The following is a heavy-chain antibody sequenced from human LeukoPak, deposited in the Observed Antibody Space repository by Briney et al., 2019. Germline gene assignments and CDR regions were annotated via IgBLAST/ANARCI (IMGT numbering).Heavy chain of an antibody. CDR3: ATLFQWRLPD. Sequence: SETLSLTCTVSGASFRSYYWSWIRQASGKGLEYIGCISDSGITDYNPSLTSRVTLSVDTSKNQFSLRLTSVTAADTAVYYCATLFQWRLPDWGQGTLVAVSS. CDR2: ISDSGIT. CDR1: GASFRSYY. J-gene: IGHJ4*02. D-gene: IGHD6-19*01. V-gene: IGHV4-59*01.